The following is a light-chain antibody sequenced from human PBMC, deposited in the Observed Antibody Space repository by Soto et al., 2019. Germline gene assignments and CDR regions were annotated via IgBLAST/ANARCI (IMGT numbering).Light chain of an antibody. Sequence: DVVMTQSPLSLPVTLGQPASISCRSSQSLVYSDGNTYLNWFQQRPGQSPRRLIYKVSNRDSGVRDKLSGRGSGTDFKMKISRVEAQYVGVYYCMQGTHGGTFGQGNKVEIK. J-gene: IGKJ1*01. V-gene: IGKV2-30*01. CDR3: MQGTHGGT. CDR2: KVS. CDR1: QSLVYSDGNTY.